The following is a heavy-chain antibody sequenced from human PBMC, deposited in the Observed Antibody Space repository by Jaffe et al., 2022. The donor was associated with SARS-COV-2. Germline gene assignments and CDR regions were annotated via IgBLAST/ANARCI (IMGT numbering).Heavy chain of an antibody. CDR3: ARSYSSSVDDALDI. CDR1: GFTFRSYS. Sequence: EVQLLESGGGLVQPGGSLRLSCAASGFTFRSYSMNWVRQAPGKGLEWVSAISGSGASTYYADSVKGRFTISRDNSKNTLYLQMNSLRAEDTAVYYCARSYSSSVDDALDIWGQGTMVTVSS. CDR2: ISGSGAST. D-gene: IGHD6-6*01. J-gene: IGHJ3*02. V-gene: IGHV3-23*01.